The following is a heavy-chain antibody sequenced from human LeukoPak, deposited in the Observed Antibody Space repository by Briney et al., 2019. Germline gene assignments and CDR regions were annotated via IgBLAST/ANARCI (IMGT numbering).Heavy chain of an antibody. D-gene: IGHD2-15*01. CDR3: ARERRWTDAFDI. Sequence: SETLSLTCTVSGGSISSSSYYWGWIRQPPGKGLEWIGSIYYSGSTYYNPSLKSRVTISVDTSKNQFSLKLSSVTAADTAVHYCARERRWTDAFDIWGQGTMVTVSS. J-gene: IGHJ3*02. CDR1: GGSISSSSYY. CDR2: IYYSGST. V-gene: IGHV4-39*07.